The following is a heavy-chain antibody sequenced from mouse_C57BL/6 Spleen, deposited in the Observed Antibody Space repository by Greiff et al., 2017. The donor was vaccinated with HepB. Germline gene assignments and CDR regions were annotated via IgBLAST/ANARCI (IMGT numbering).Heavy chain of an antibody. CDR3: TTTIYYGSSYDFDY. CDR2: IDPEDGDT. CDR1: GFNIKDYY. V-gene: IGHV14-1*01. D-gene: IGHD1-1*01. Sequence: VHVKQSGAELVRPGASVKLSCTASGFNIKDYYMHWVKQRPEQGLEWIGRIDPEDGDTEYAPKFQGKATMTADTSSNTAYLQLSSLTSEDTAVYYCTTTIYYGSSYDFDYWGQGTTLTVSS. J-gene: IGHJ2*01.